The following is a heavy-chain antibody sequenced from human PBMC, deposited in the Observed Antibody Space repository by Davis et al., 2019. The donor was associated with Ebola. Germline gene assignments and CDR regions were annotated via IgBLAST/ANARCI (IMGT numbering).Heavy chain of an antibody. J-gene: IGHJ5*02. CDR3: VKDGNYDSGSYQGHDP. CDR2: INSDGSST. D-gene: IGHD3-10*01. V-gene: IGHV3-74*01. CDR1: GFTFSSYW. Sequence: GESLKISCAASGFTFSSYWMHWVRQAPGKGLVWVSRINSDGSSTSYADSVKGRFTISRDNAKNTLYLQMNSLRAEDTAMYYCVKDGNYDSGSYQGHDPWGQGTLVTVSS.